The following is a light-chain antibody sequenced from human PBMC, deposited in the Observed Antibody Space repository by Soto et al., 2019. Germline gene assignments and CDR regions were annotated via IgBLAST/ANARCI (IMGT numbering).Light chain of an antibody. Sequence: EIVMTQSPATLSVSPGERATLSCRASQSVGSNLAWYQQKPGQAPRLLIYGASTRATGIPARFSGSGSGTEVTLTISSLQSEDFAIYFCQQYNNWHTDRTFGQGTKVEIK. J-gene: IGKJ1*01. CDR1: QSVGSN. CDR2: GAS. CDR3: QQYNNWHTDRT. V-gene: IGKV3-15*01.